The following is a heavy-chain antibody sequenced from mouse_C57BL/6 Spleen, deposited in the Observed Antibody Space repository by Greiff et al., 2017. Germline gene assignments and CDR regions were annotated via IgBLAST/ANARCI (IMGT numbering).Heavy chain of an antibody. J-gene: IGHJ3*01. V-gene: IGHV1-82*01. D-gene: IGHD2-2*01. CDR2: IYPGDGDT. Sequence: VKLMESGPELVKPGASVKISCKASGYAFSSSWMNWVKQRPGKGLEWIGRIYPGDGDTNYNGKFKGKATLTADKSSSTAYMQLSSLTSEDSAVYFCARQGVTTSSFAYWGQGTLVTVSA. CDR3: ARQGVTTSSFAY. CDR1: GYAFSSSW.